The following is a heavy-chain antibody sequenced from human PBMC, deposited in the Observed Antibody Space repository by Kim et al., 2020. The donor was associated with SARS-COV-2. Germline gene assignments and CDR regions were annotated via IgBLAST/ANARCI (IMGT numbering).Heavy chain of an antibody. CDR1: GYTFTSYA. Sequence: ASVKVSCKASGYTFTSYAMHWVRQAPGQGLEWMGWINPNNGGTNYSQKFQGRVTITRDTSASTAYMELSRLRSEDTAVYYCARGAKTVAGPQGGAFDI. D-gene: IGHD6-19*01. V-gene: IGHV1-2*02. J-gene: IGHJ3*02. CDR2: INPNNGGT. CDR3: ARGAKTVAGPQGGAFDI.